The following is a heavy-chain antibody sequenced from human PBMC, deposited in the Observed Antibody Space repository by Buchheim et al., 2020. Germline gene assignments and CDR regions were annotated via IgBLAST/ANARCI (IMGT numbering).Heavy chain of an antibody. CDR2: ISKTNGGTT. D-gene: IGHD3/OR15-3a*01. CDR1: GFTFRDAW. V-gene: IGHV3-15*01. Sequence: EVQLVESEGGLVKPGGSLRLSCAASGFTFRDAWMSWVRQAPGKGLEWIGLISKTNGGTTEYAAPVKGRFTIPRDDSKNTLYLQMNSLKIEDTALYYCATGGLGGWGQGTL. J-gene: IGHJ4*02. CDR3: ATGGLGG.